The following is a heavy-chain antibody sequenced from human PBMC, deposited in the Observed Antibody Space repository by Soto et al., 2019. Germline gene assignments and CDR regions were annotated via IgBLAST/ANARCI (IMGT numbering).Heavy chain of an antibody. CDR3: ARVWGGAFDI. Sequence: ETLSLTCTVAGGSISSYYWSWIRQPPGKGLEWIGYIYYSGSTNYNPSLKSRVTISVDTSKNQFSLKLSSVTAADTAVYYCARVWGGAFDIWGQGTMVTVSS. CDR2: IYYSGST. V-gene: IGHV4-59*01. CDR1: GGSISSYY. J-gene: IGHJ3*02. D-gene: IGHD3-10*01.